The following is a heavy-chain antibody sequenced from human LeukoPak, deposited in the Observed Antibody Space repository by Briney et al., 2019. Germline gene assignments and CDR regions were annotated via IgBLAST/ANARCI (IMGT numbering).Heavy chain of an antibody. CDR2: IYYSGST. CDR3: ARAPFYDSSGYLKKPRFDY. Sequence: PSETLSLTCTVSGGSISSGGYSWSWIRQHPGKGLEWIGYIYYSGSTYYNPSLKSRVTISVDTSKNQFSLKLSSVTAADTAVYYCARAPFYDSSGYLKKPRFDYWVQGTLVTVSS. V-gene: IGHV4-31*03. CDR1: GGSISSGGYS. J-gene: IGHJ4*02. D-gene: IGHD3-22*01.